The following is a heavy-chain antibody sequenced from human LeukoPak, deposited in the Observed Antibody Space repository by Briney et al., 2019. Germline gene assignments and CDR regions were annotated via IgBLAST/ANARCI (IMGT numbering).Heavy chain of an antibody. V-gene: IGHV4-39*01. CDR1: GASISSSTDY. J-gene: IGHJ4*02. CDR3: ARVGYYGSGVIITLFDY. CDR2: IYYSGST. D-gene: IGHD3-10*01. Sequence: SETLSLTCTVCGASISSSTDYWGWIRQPPGKGLEWIANIYYSGSTYYNPSLKSRVTISVDTSKNQFSLKLSSVTAADTAVYYCARVGYYGSGVIITLFDYWGQGTLVTVSS.